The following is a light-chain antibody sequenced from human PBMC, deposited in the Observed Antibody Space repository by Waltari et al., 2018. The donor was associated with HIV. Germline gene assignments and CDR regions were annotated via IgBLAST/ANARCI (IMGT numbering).Light chain of an antibody. J-gene: IGLJ2*01. CDR1: SSTIGADYD. CDR3: QSYDISLSASVV. V-gene: IGLV1-40*01. CDR2: GNK. Sequence: QSMLTQPPSVSGAPGQRVTISCTGSSSTIGADYDVPWYQQIPGTAPKLLISGNKIRPAGAPARFPASKSGTSASLTISGLQAEDEADYFCQSYDISLSASVVFGGGTRLTVL.